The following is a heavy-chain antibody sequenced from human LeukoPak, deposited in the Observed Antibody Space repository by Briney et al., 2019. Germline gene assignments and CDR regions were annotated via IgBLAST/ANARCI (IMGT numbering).Heavy chain of an antibody. Sequence: ASVKVSCKASGYTFTSYGISWVRQAPGQGLEWMGWISAYNGNTNYAQKLQGRVTMTTDTSTSTAYMELRSLRSDDTAVYYCARDLTMIVVVITMGDAFDIWGQGSMVTVSS. V-gene: IGHV1-18*01. J-gene: IGHJ3*02. CDR2: ISAYNGNT. D-gene: IGHD3-22*01. CDR1: GYTFTSYG. CDR3: ARDLTMIVVVITMGDAFDI.